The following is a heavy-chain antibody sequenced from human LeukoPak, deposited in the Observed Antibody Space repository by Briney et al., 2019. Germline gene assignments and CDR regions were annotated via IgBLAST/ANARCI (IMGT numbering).Heavy chain of an antibody. CDR2: IWSDATNE. CDR3: AKEAQRGFDYSNSLEH. CDR1: GFTFSHFG. V-gene: IGHV3-33*06. Sequence: PGTSLRLSCEASGFTFSHFGMHWVRQAPGKGLEWVAVIWSDATNEYYADSVKGRFTISRDNFKNTVSLQMNSLRAEDTAVYYCAKEAQRGFDYSNSLEHWGQGSLVTVSS. J-gene: IGHJ4*02. D-gene: IGHD4-11*01.